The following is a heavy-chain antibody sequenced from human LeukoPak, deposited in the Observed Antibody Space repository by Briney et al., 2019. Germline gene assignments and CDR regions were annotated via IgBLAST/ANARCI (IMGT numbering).Heavy chain of an antibody. Sequence: GGSLRLSCAASEFSVGSNYMTWVRQAPGKGLEWVSLIYSGGSTYYADSVKGRFTISRDDSKNTAYLQMNSLKTEDTAVYYCTRRPVDTRAHYYYYYMDVWGKGTTVTVSS. V-gene: IGHV3-66*01. D-gene: IGHD2-2*01. J-gene: IGHJ6*03. CDR2: IYSGGST. CDR3: TRRPVDTRAHYYYYYMDV. CDR1: EFSVGSNY.